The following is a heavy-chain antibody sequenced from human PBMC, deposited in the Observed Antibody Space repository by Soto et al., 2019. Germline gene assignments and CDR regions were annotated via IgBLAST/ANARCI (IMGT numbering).Heavy chain of an antibody. V-gene: IGHV3-30-3*01. CDR2: ISYDGSNK. CDR1: GFTFSSYA. D-gene: IGHD3-10*01. Sequence: GGSLRLSCAASGFTFSSYAMHWVRQAPGKGLEWVAVISYDGSNKYYADSVKGRFTISRDNSKNTLYLQMNSLRAEDTAVYYCAREEGSGRNWFDPWGQGTLVTVSS. J-gene: IGHJ5*02. CDR3: AREEGSGRNWFDP.